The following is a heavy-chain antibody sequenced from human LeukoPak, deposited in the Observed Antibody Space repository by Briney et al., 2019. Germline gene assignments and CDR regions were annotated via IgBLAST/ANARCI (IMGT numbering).Heavy chain of an antibody. Sequence: SETLSLTCAVYGGSFSGYYWSWIRQPPGKGLEWIGEINHSGSTNYNPSLKSRVTISVDTSKNQFSLKLSSVTAADTAVYYCARALSSSSRYYYYYYYMDVWGKGTTVTVSS. D-gene: IGHD6-6*01. J-gene: IGHJ6*03. V-gene: IGHV4-34*01. CDR1: GGSFSGYY. CDR2: INHSGST. CDR3: ARALSSSSRYYYYYYYMDV.